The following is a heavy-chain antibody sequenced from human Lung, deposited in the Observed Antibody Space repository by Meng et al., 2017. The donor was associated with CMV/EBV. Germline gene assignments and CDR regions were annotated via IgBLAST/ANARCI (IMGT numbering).Heavy chain of an antibody. CDR3: ATFKQQPVGGTYWYSDL. CDR2: IHRDGNT. Sequence: GESXKISCEESGLTVSGNDMTWVRQAPGKGLEWVSLIHRDGNTYYGDSVKGRFTSSRDNSMNTLYLQMNSLKTEDTAVYYCATFKQQPVGGTYWYSDLWGRGTRVTGAS. CDR1: GLTVSGND. D-gene: IGHD6-13*01. J-gene: IGHJ2*01. V-gene: IGHV3-66*02.